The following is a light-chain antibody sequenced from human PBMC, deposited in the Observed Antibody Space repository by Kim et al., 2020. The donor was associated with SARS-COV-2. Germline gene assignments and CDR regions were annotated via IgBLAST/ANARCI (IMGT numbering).Light chain of an antibody. CDR1: QGGSSW. Sequence: SGGDRVDITCRARQGGSSWLAWYQQKPEKAQKSLIYAASNLQRGVPSRLSGRGFGTDFTLTISSLQPEDNVIYYCQQYKSYPRTFGQGTKREIK. J-gene: IGKJ1*01. CDR2: AAS. V-gene: IGKV1D-16*02. CDR3: QQYKSYPRT.